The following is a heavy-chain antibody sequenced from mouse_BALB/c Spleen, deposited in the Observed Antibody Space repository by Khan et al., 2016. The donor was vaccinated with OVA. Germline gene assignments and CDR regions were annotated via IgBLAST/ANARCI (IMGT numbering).Heavy chain of an antibody. CDR2: IHPGSLNT. D-gene: IGHD2-4*01. J-gene: IGHJ4*01. CDR1: GYTFTTYY. V-gene: IGHV1S56*01. Sequence: QVQLQQSGPELVKPGASVRISCKASGYTFTTYYIHWVRQRPGQGLEWIGWIHPGSLNTKYNEKFKGKATLTADKSSSTVYMQLSSLTSGDSAVYFCARDDYFVGDAMDYWGQGTSVTVSS. CDR3: ARDDYFVGDAMDY.